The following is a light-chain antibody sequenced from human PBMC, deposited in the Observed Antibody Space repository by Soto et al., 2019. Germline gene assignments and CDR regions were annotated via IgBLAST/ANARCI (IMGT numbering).Light chain of an antibody. CDR3: RAYTSSSTLV. CDR1: SRDVGGYHY. V-gene: IGLV2-14*01. CDR2: DVS. J-gene: IGLJ2*01. Sequence: QSALTQPASVSGSPGQSITISCTGTSRDVGGYHYVSWYQQHPGKAPKLMIYDVSNRPSGVSNRFSGSKSGNTASLTISGLQAEDEADYYCRAYTSSSTLVFGGGTKVTVL.